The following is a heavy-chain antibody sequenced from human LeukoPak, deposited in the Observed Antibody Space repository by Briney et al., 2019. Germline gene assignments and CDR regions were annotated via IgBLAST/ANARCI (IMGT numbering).Heavy chain of an antibody. J-gene: IGHJ3*02. CDR3: ARAETGDHAFDI. Sequence: GSLRLSCAASGFTFSSYDMHWVRQGTGKGLEWVSGIGTAGDTFYPGSVKGRFTISRENAKNSLYLQMNSLRAGDTAVYYCARAETGDHAFDIWGQGTLVTVSS. CDR1: GFTFSSYD. CDR2: IGTAGDT. V-gene: IGHV3-13*01. D-gene: IGHD7-27*01.